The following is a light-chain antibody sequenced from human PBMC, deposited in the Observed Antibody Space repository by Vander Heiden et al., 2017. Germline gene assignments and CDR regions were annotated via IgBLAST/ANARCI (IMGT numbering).Light chain of an antibody. J-gene: IGLJ2*01. CDR2: RNN. Sequence: QSVLTRPTPASGTPGQRVTIPCSGSSSNIGSNYVYWYQQLPGTAPKLLIYRNNQRPSGVPDRFSGSKSGTSASLAISGLRSEDEADYYCAAWDDSLSGPVFGGGTKLTVL. CDR1: SSNIGSNY. V-gene: IGLV1-47*01. CDR3: AAWDDSLSGPV.